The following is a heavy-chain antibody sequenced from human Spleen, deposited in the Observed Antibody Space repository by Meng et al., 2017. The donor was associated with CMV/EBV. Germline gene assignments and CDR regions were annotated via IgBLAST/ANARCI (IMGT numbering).Heavy chain of an antibody. J-gene: IGHJ4*02. CDR2: IYTSGST. V-gene: IGHV4-61*02. D-gene: IGHD3-22*01. CDR3: ARSWAVVVKLDY. CDR1: GGSISSGSYY. Sequence: QVHSQGSGQGLVKPSQTLSLPCTVAGGSISSGSYYWSWIRQPAGKGLEWIGRIYTSGSTNYNPSLKSRVTISVDTSKNQFSLKLSSVTAADTAVYYCARSWAVVVKLDYWGQGTLVTVSS.